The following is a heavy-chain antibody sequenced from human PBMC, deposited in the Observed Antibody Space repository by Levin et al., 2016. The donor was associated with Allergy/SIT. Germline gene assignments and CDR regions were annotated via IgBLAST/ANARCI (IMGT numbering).Heavy chain of an antibody. Sequence: GESLKISCVASGFSFSSDWMHWVRQAPGKGLVWVSRINSDGSATLYADSVKGRFTISRDNAKNTLFLQINSLRVEDTAVYYCVRENSRVRIPFDPWGQGTLVTVSP. V-gene: IGHV3-74*01. J-gene: IGHJ5*02. CDR3: VRENSRVRIPFDP. CDR2: INSDGSAT. CDR1: GFSFSSDW.